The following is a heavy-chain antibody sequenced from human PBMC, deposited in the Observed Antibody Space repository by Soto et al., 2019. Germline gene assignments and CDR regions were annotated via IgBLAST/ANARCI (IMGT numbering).Heavy chain of an antibody. Sequence: EVQLVESGGGLVQPGGSLRLSCAASGFTFSSYYMSWVRQAQGKGLEWVANVNEDGSEGYHVDSVKGRFTVSGDNAKNSLSLQMNSLRAEDTAVYYCADWGEAGSDCWGQGTLGTVSS. J-gene: IGHJ4*02. D-gene: IGHD3-16*01. CDR3: ADWGEAGSDC. CDR1: GFTFSSYY. V-gene: IGHV3-7*01. CDR2: VNEDGSEG.